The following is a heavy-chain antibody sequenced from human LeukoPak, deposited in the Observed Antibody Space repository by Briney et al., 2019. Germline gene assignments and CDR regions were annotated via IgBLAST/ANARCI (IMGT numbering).Heavy chain of an antibody. CDR2: IHPRRGDT. CDR3: ARLHPTYCSSGLCYWFDP. Sequence: ASVKVSCKTSGYSFTAFYIHWVRQAPGQGLEWMGWIHPRRGDTNYAQKFQGRVTMTRDTSISTAYLDLSSLRSDDTAVYYCARLHPTYCSSGLCYWFDPWGQGTLVTVSS. V-gene: IGHV1-2*02. CDR1: GYSFTAFY. J-gene: IGHJ5*02. D-gene: IGHD2-15*01.